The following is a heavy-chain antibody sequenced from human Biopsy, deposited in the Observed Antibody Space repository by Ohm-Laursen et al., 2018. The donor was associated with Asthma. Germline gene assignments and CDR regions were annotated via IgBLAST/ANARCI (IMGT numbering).Heavy chain of an antibody. CDR1: GGSMTPTSHY. CDR3: ARRITIFGVVQKDHGMDA. J-gene: IGHJ6*02. D-gene: IGHD3-3*01. V-gene: IGHV4-39*01. Sequence: SATLSLTCAVSGGSMTPTSHYWDWIRQAPGKGLEWIGYISYGGKTSYNPSLKNRVTISRDTSKNQFSLRLTSVTAADTAVYFCARRITIFGVVQKDHGMDAWGQGTTVIVSS. CDR2: ISYGGKT.